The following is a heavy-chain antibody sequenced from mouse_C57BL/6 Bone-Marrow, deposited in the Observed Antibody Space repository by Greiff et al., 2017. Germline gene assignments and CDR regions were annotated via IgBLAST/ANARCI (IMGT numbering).Heavy chain of an antibody. CDR1: GFTFSDFY. Sequence: EVKLVESGGGLVQSGRSLRLSCATSGFTFSDFYMEWVRQAPGKGLEWIAASRNKANDYTTEYSASVKGRFIVSRDTSQSILYLQMNALRAEDTAIYYCARASYSNYNYWYFDVWGTGTTVTVSS. D-gene: IGHD2-5*01. J-gene: IGHJ1*03. V-gene: IGHV7-1*01. CDR2: SRNKANDYTT. CDR3: ARASYSNYNYWYFDV.